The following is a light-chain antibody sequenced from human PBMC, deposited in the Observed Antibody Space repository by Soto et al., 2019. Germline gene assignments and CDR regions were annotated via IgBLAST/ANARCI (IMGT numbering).Light chain of an antibody. J-gene: IGKJ1*01. CDR1: QSVSSSY. Sequence: EIVLTSSPGALFLTPGERATLSCRASQSVSSSYLAWYQQKPGQAPRLLMYGASSRATGIPDRFSGSGSGTDFTLTISRLEPEDFAVYYCQQYAGSPRTFGQGTKVDIK. CDR3: QQYAGSPRT. CDR2: GAS. V-gene: IGKV3-20*01.